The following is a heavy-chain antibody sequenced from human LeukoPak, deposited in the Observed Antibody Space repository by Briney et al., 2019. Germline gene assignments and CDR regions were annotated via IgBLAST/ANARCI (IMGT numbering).Heavy chain of an antibody. V-gene: IGHV3-23*01. CDR2: ISSGAGYT. CDR1: GFTFSTCA. J-gene: IGHJ4*02. CDR3: AKDGDYGDSFRYFDY. Sequence: GGSLRLSCAASGFTFSTCAMTWVRQATGQGLEWVSTISSGAGYTYYADSVKGRFTISRDDSKNTLYLQMNSLRGDDTAAYYCAKDGDYGDSFRYFDYWGQGTLVTVSS. D-gene: IGHD4-17*01.